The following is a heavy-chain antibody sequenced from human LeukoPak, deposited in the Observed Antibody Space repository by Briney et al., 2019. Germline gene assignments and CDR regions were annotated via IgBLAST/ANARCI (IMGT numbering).Heavy chain of an antibody. D-gene: IGHD3-22*01. J-gene: IGHJ4*02. V-gene: IGHV3-30*04. CDR1: GFPFSDYA. CDR3: ARGMFYYDTSAYYLFDY. Sequence: GGPLRLSCAASGFPFSDYALYWVRQAPGKGLGWEAVISYDGSNKYYADSVKGRFTISRDNSKNTLYLQMNSLRAEDTAVYYCARGMFYYDTSAYYLFDYWGQGTLVTVSS. CDR2: ISYDGSNK.